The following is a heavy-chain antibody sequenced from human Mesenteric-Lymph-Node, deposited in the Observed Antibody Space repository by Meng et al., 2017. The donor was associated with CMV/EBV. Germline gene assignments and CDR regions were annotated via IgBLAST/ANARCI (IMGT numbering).Heavy chain of an antibody. CDR3: ARAGADSAGNSGWVRY. V-gene: IGHV4-39*07. Sequence: ASISSSGYYWGWIRQPPGKGLELIGRIYYSGTTYYNPSLESRVTISVDTSKNQFSLRLTSVTAADTAVYYCARAGADSAGNSGWVRYWGQGMLVTVSS. CDR1: ASISSSGYY. CDR2: IYYSGTT. J-gene: IGHJ4*02. D-gene: IGHD4-23*01.